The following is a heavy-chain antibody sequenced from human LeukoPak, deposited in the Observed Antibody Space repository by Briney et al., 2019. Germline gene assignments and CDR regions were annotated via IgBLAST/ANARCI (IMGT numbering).Heavy chain of an antibody. V-gene: IGHV3-23*01. CDR1: GFTFSSYA. D-gene: IGHD3-9*01. Sequence: GGSLRLSCAASGFTFSSYAMSWVRQAPGKGLEWVSAISGSGGSTYYADSVKGRFTISRDNSQNTLYLEMNSLRAEDTAVYYCAKARLVMAGYYWGQGTLVTVSS. J-gene: IGHJ4*02. CDR3: AKARLVMAGYY. CDR2: ISGSGGST.